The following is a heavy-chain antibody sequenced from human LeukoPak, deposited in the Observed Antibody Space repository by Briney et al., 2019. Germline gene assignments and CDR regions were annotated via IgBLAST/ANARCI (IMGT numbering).Heavy chain of an antibody. V-gene: IGHV4-39*01. CDR1: AASISSSSHH. Sequence: PSETLSLTCTISAASISSSSHHWGWIRQSPGKGLEWIGSIYYGQTIYYNPSLNSRVTIFVVTSKDQFTLQLNSVTAADTAVYYGVRQDGRGGATRGASDPGGRGPRVTVSS. J-gene: IGHJ5*02. CDR3: VRQDGRGGATRGASDP. D-gene: IGHD4/OR15-4a*01. CDR2: IYYGQTI.